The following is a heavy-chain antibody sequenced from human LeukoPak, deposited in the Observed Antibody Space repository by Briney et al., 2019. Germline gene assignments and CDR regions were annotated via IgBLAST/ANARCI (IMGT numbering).Heavy chain of an antibody. Sequence: GGSLRLSCAASGFNISDHYMSWIRQAPGRGLEWVSYISNRGFSTYYADSVKGRFTISRDNTKNSLYLEMQSLRVEDTAVYYSARNKRRFDQWGQGTVVTVSS. CDR3: ARNKRRFDQ. J-gene: IGHJ4*02. V-gene: IGHV3-11*01. CDR2: ISNRGFST. CDR1: GFNISDHY.